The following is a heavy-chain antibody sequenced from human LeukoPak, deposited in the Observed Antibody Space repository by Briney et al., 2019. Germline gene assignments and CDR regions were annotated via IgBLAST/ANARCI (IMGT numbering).Heavy chain of an antibody. J-gene: IGHJ4*02. CDR2: ISSRDSTI. D-gene: IGHD2-15*01. V-gene: IGHV3-48*03. CDR3: ARALGECTSGSCAIDY. Sequence: GGSLRLSCAASGFSFGGHEMNWVRQAPGKGLEWVSYISSRDSTIYYADSVKGRFTISRGNAKNSLYLQMNSLRAEDTAVYYCARALGECTSGSCAIDYWGQGTLVTVSS. CDR1: GFSFGGHE.